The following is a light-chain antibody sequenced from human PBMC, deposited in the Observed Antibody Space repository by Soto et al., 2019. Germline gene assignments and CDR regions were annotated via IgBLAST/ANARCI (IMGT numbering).Light chain of an antibody. CDR3: QQADTFPIT. V-gene: IGKV1D-12*01. CDR2: AAS. Sequence: DIHITQSPSSVSASVGDRVTISCQASQGISRSLAWYQQKPGKAPKLLIYAASSLQSGVPSRFSGSGFGTDFTLTISSLQPEDSAIYYCQQADTFPITFGQGTRLEI. J-gene: IGKJ5*01. CDR1: QGISRS.